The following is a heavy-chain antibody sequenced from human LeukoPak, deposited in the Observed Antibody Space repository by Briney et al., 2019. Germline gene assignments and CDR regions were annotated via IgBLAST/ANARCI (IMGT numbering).Heavy chain of an antibody. CDR2: IYPGDSDT. J-gene: IGHJ4*02. V-gene: IGHV5-51*01. CDR1: GYSFTIYW. CDR3: ARRLKNSNGWTFDY. Sequence: GESLKISFKGSGYSFTIYWIGWVRQMPGKGLEWMGIIYPGDSDTRYSPSFQGQVTISADRSINTAYLQWSSLKASDTAIYYCARRLKNSNGWTFDYWGQGTLVTVSS. D-gene: IGHD6-19*01.